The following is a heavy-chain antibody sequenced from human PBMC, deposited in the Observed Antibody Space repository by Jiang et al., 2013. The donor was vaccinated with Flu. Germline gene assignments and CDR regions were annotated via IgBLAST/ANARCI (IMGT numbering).Heavy chain of an antibody. Sequence: VQLVESGGGLVQPGGSLRLSCGASGFTFSSYWMTWVRQAPGKGLEWVADIKYDGDEKYYVDSVKGRFTISRDNAQNSLYLQMNSLRAEDTAVYYCARVLRGRLGKYYHYYMDVWGKGTTVTVSS. V-gene: IGHV3-7*01. CDR2: IKYDGDEK. CDR1: GFTFSSYW. CDR3: ARVLRGRLGKYYHYYMDV. J-gene: IGHJ6*03. D-gene: IGHD6-19*01.